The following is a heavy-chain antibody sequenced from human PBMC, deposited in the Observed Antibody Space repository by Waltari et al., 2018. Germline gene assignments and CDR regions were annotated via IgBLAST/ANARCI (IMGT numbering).Heavy chain of an antibody. CDR3: ARGARDLNYGSGTRGPKWFDP. J-gene: IGHJ5*02. Sequence: QVQLQQWGAGLLKPSETLSLTCAVYGGSFSGYYWSWIRQPPGKGLEWIGEINHSVSTNYNPSLKSRVTISVDTAKNQFSLKLSSVTAADTAVYYCARGARDLNYGSGTRGPKWFDPWGQGTLVTVSS. V-gene: IGHV4-34*01. CDR2: INHSVST. CDR1: GGSFSGYY. D-gene: IGHD3-10*01.